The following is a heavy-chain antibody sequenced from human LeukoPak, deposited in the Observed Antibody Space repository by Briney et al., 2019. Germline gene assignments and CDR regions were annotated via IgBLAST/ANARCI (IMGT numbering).Heavy chain of an antibody. V-gene: IGHV4-59*12. D-gene: IGHD6-19*01. CDR2: IYYSGST. CDR3: AKDMWYSSGWYEGYYFDY. J-gene: IGHJ4*02. Sequence: SETLSLTCTVSGGSISSYYWSWIRQPPGKGLEWIGYIYYSGSTNYNPSLKSRVTISVDTSKNQFSLKLSSVTAADTAMYYCAKDMWYSSGWYEGYYFDYWGQGTLVTVSS. CDR1: GGSISSYY.